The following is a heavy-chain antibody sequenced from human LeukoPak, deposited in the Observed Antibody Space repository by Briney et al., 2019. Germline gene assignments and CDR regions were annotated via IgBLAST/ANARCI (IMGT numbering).Heavy chain of an antibody. V-gene: IGHV3-30*18. CDR2: ISYDGSNK. Sequence: GRSLRLSCAASGFTFSSYGMHWVRQAPGKGLEWVAVISYDGSNKYYADYVKGRFTISRDNSKNTLYLQMNSLRAEDTAVYYCAKGGLRSLHYDYWGQGTLVTASS. D-gene: IGHD4-17*01. J-gene: IGHJ4*02. CDR3: AKGGLRSLHYDY. CDR1: GFTFSSYG.